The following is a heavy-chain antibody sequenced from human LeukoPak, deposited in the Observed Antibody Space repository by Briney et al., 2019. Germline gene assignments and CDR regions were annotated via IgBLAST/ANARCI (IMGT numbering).Heavy chain of an antibody. Sequence: GASVKVSCKASGYTFTSYDINWVRQATGQVLEGMGWMNPNSGNTGYAQKFQGRVTMTRNTSISTAYMELSSLRSEDTAVYYCARSGYYMINYYYYYMDVWGKGTTVTVSS. CDR3: ARSGYYMINYYYYYMDV. CDR1: GYTFTSYD. D-gene: IGHD5-12*01. J-gene: IGHJ6*03. CDR2: MNPNSGNT. V-gene: IGHV1-8*01.